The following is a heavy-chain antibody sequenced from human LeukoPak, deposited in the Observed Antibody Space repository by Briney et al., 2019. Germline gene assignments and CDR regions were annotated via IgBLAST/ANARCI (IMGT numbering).Heavy chain of an antibody. D-gene: IGHD5-18*01. CDR2: IYYSGCT. Sequence: SQTLSLTCTVSGGSISSGDYYWSWIRQPPGNGLEWIGYIYYSGCTYYNPSLRSRVTISVDTSKNQFSLKLSSVTAADTAVYYCASQPVDTAMVRNDAFDIWGQGTMVTVSS. CDR3: ASQPVDTAMVRNDAFDI. J-gene: IGHJ3*02. V-gene: IGHV4-30-4*08. CDR1: GGSISSGDYY.